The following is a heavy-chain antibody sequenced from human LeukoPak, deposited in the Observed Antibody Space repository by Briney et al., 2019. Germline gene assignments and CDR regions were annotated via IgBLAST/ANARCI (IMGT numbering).Heavy chain of an antibody. Sequence: GGSLRLSCAASGFTFSSYAMSWVRQAPGKGLEWVSALSDSGGSTYYADSVKGRFTISRDNSKNTLYLQMNSLRAEDTAVYYCARDTTVVTAFDIWGQGTLVTVSS. CDR1: GFTFSSYA. CDR2: LSDSGGST. V-gene: IGHV3-23*01. D-gene: IGHD4-23*01. J-gene: IGHJ4*02. CDR3: ARDTTVVTAFDI.